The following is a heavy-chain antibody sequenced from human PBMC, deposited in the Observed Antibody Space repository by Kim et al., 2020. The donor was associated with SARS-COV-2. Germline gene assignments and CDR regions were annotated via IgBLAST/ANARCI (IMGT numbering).Heavy chain of an antibody. D-gene: IGHD6-13*01. J-gene: IGHJ4*02. Sequence: NYSPSFQGHVTISADKSISTAYLQWSSLKASDTAMYYCARQPSSSLSHVWGQGTLVTVSS. CDR3: ARQPSSSLSHV. V-gene: IGHV5-10-1*01.